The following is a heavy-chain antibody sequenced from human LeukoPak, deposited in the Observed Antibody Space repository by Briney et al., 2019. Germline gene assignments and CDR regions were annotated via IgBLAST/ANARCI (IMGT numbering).Heavy chain of an antibody. D-gene: IGHD3-10*01. J-gene: IGHJ4*02. V-gene: IGHV3-9*01. CDR2: ISWNSGSI. Sequence: SLRLSSAASGFTLLDYAMHSVRDGPGEGLEWVSGISWNSGSIGYADSVKGRFTLSRDNAKNSLYLQMNSLRAEDTALYYCGRFRSGFDYWGQGTLVTVSS. CDR1: GFTLLDYA. CDR3: GRFRSGFDY.